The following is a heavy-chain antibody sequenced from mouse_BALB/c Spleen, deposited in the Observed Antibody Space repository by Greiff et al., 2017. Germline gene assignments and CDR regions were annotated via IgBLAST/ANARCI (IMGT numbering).Heavy chain of an antibody. J-gene: IGHJ4*01. V-gene: IGHV3-2*02. CDR3: ASYGGYAMDY. D-gene: IGHD1-2*01. Sequence: VQLKESGPGLVKPSQSLSLTCTVTGYSITSDYAWNWIRQFPGNKLEWMGYISYSGSTSYNPSLKSRISITRDTSKNQFFLQLNSVTTEDTATYYCASYGGYAMDYWGQGTSVTVSS. CDR2: ISYSGST. CDR1: GYSITSDYA.